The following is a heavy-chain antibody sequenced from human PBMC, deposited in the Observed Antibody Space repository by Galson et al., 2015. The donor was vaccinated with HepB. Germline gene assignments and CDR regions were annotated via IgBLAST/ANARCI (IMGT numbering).Heavy chain of an antibody. CDR3: ASEYSSSWLLDY. Sequence: ETLSLTCTVSGGSISSSSYYWGWIRQPPGKGLEWIGSIYYSGGTYYNPSLKSRVTISVDTSKNQFSLKLSSVTAADTAVYYCASEYSSSWLLDYWGQGTLVTVSS. V-gene: IGHV4-39*01. J-gene: IGHJ4*02. D-gene: IGHD6-13*01. CDR1: GGSISSSSYY. CDR2: IYYSGGT.